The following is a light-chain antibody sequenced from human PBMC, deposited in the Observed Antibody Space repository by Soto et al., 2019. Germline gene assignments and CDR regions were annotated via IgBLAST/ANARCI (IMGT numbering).Light chain of an antibody. Sequence: VTLNKTPLSVSPGERVTLSCRTSHSVNSHVAWYQQKPGQAPRLLLYGASTRATGIPVRFSGSGFGTEFTLTISSLQSADFAVYSCQQYTNWPLFGQATRLRL. J-gene: IGKJ5*01. V-gene: IGKV3-15*01. CDR3: QQYTNWPL. CDR2: GAS. CDR1: HSVNSH.